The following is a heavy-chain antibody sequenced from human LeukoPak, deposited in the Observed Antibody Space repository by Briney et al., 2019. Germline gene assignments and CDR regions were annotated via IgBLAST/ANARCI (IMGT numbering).Heavy chain of an antibody. Sequence: SETLSLTCTVSGGSISSYYWSWIRQPAGKGLEWIGRFYTSGSSNYNPSLKSRVTMSVDTSKNQFSLTLSSVTAADTAVYYCARDRYYYDSGSPGWFDPWGQGTL. J-gene: IGHJ5*02. V-gene: IGHV4-4*07. CDR1: GGSISSYY. CDR3: ARDRYYYDSGSPGWFDP. CDR2: FYTSGSS. D-gene: IGHD3-10*01.